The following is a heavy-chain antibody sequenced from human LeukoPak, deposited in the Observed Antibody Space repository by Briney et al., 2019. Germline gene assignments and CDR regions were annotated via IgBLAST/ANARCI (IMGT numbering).Heavy chain of an antibody. V-gene: IGHV5-51*01. CDR3: ARSSYYYDSSGTALDY. J-gene: IGHJ4*02. Sequence: GESLKISCKGSGYSFTSYWIGWVRQMPGKGLEWMGIIYPGDSDTRYSPSFQGQVTISADKSISTAYLQWSSLKASDTAMYYCARSSYYYDSSGTALDYWDQGTLVTVSS. CDR2: IYPGDSDT. CDR1: GYSFTSYW. D-gene: IGHD3-22*01.